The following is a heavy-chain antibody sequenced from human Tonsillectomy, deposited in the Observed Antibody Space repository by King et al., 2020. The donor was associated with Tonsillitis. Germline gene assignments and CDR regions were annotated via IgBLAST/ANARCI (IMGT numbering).Heavy chain of an antibody. J-gene: IGHJ3*02. CDR3: AKDQGYRWNYLDAFDI. CDR1: GFSFTSYA. CDR2: FSGSGGNT. Sequence: VQLVESGGGLVQPGGSLRLSCAASGFSFTSYAMNWVRQAPGKGLEWVSTFSGSGGNTHFADSVKGRFTISRDNSKNTLFLQMNNLRPEDTAVYFCAKDQGYRWNYLDAFDIWGQGTMATVSS. D-gene: IGHD1-7*01. V-gene: IGHV3-23*04.